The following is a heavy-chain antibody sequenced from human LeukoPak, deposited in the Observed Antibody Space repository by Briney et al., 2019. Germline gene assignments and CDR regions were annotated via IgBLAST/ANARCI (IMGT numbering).Heavy chain of an antibody. CDR2: ICSSSSTI. CDR3: AKEIWPTVTTPGWTYFDY. D-gene: IGHD4-17*01. CDR1: GFTFSSYS. J-gene: IGHJ4*02. Sequence: GSLRLSCAASGFTFSSYSLNWVRQAPGKGLEWVSYICSSSSTIYYADSVKGRFTISRDNAKNSLYLQMNSLRAEDTAVYYCAKEIWPTVTTPGWTYFDYWGQGTLVTVSS. V-gene: IGHV3-48*01.